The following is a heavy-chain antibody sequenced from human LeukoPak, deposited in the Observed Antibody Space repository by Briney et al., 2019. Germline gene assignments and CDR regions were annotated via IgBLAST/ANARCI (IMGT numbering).Heavy chain of an antibody. V-gene: IGHV4-34*01. J-gene: IGHJ4*02. Sequence: PSETLSLTCAVYGGSFSGYYWSWIRQPPGKGLEWIGEINHSGSTNYNPSLKSRVTISVDTSKNQFSLKLSSVTAADTAVYYCARGMNYYDSSGYYPGPYYFDYWGQGTLVTVSS. CDR3: ARGMNYYDSSGYYPGPYYFDY. CDR2: INHSGST. CDR1: GGSFSGYY. D-gene: IGHD3-22*01.